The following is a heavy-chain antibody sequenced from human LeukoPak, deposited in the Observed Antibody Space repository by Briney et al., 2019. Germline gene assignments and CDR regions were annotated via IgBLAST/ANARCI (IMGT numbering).Heavy chain of an antibody. D-gene: IGHD1-26*01. CDR3: ASGRVSSWNWFDP. Sequence: GASVKVSCKASGYTFTGYYMHWVRQAPGQGLEWMGWINPNSGGTEYAQKFQGKVTMTSDTSISAAYMELSRLRSGATVIYYCASGRVSSWNWFDPWGQGTLVTVSS. V-gene: IGHV1-2*02. J-gene: IGHJ5*02. CDR2: INPNSGGT. CDR1: GYTFTGYY.